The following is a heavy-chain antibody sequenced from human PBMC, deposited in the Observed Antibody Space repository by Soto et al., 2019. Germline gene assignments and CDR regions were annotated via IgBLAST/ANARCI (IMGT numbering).Heavy chain of an antibody. V-gene: IGHV4-59*08. CDR2: IYYSGST. CDR3: ARFNWYFDL. J-gene: IGHJ2*01. CDR1: GGSISSYY. Sequence: QVQLXEXGPGLGKPSETLSLTCTVSGGSISSYYWSWIRQPPGKGLEWIGYIYYSGSTNYNPSLKSRVTISVDTSKNQFSLKLSSVTAADTAVYYCARFNWYFDLWGRGTLVTVSS.